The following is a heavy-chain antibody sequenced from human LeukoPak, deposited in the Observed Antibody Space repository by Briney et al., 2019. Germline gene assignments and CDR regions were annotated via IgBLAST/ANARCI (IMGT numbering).Heavy chain of an antibody. CDR2: ISAYNGNT. V-gene: IGHV1-18*01. D-gene: IGHD6-13*01. CDR1: GYTFTSYG. Sequence: ASVKVSCKASGYTFTSYGISWVRQATGQGLEWMGWISAYNGNTNYAQKLQGRVTMTTDTSTSTAYMELRSLRSDDTAVYYCARVGREQQLVRLHSPWGQGTLVTVSS. J-gene: IGHJ4*02. CDR3: ARVGREQQLVRLHSP.